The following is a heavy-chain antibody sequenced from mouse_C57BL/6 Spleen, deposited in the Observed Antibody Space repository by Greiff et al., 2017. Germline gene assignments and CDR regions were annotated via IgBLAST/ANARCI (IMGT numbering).Heavy chain of an antibody. CDR1: GFTFSSYA. D-gene: IGHD1-1*01. Sequence: DVMLVESGGGLVKPGGSLKLSCAASGFTFSSYAMSWVRQTPEKRLEWVATISDGGSYTYYPDNVKGRFTISRDNAKNNLYLQMSHLKSEDTAMYYCARDRGLRYPFDYWGQGTTLTVSS. CDR3: ARDRGLRYPFDY. V-gene: IGHV5-4*01. CDR2: ISDGGSYT. J-gene: IGHJ2*01.